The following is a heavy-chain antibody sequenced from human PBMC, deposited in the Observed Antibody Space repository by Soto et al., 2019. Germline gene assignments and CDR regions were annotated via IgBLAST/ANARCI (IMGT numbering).Heavy chain of an antibody. CDR1: GGSISSGDYS. CDR2: IYYGGNT. J-gene: IGHJ4*02. CDR3: ARVRMEYDTRGPVDY. D-gene: IGHD2-8*01. V-gene: IGHV4-30-2*01. Sequence: PSETLSLTCAVSGGSISSGDYSWNWIRQPPGKVLEWIVYIYYGGNTYYNPSLQSRVTMSLDRSSNQFSLKLNSVTSADTAVYFCARVRMEYDTRGPVDYWGQGTLVTVS.